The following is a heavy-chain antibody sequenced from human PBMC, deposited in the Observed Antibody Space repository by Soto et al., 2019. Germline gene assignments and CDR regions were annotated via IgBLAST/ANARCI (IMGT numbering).Heavy chain of an antibody. CDR2: IYYSGST. Sequence: QLQLQESGPGLVKPSETLSLTCTVSGGSISSSSYYWGWIRQPPGKGLEWIGSIYYSGSTYYNPSPKSRVTISVDTSKNQFSLKLSSVTAADTAVYYCVSTYSSSPPKGFVGGQGTLVTVSS. D-gene: IGHD6-6*01. CDR3: VSTYSSSPPKGFV. V-gene: IGHV4-39*01. J-gene: IGHJ4*02. CDR1: GGSISSSSYY.